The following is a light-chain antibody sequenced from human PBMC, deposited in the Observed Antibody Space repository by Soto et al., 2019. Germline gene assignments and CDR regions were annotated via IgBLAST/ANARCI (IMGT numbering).Light chain of an antibody. Sequence: DIVLTQSPGTLSLSPGERATLSCRASQSVSNNYLAWYQQKPGQAPRLLIYGASNRATGIPDRFSGSGSGTDFTLTISGLQPEDFASYYCQQCYSPPLSFGGGTKVDI. V-gene: IGKV3-20*01. CDR2: GAS. J-gene: IGKJ4*01. CDR3: QQCYSPPLS. CDR1: QSVSNNY.